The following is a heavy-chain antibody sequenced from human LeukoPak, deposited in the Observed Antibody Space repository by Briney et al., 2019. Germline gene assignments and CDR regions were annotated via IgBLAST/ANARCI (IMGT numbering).Heavy chain of an antibody. Sequence: PGGSLRLSCAASGFTFDDYGMTWVRHAPGKGLEWVSDINWNGGSIGYADSVKGRFTVSRDNAKNSLYLQMNSLRAEDTAVYYCATNPNFGYYFDYWGQGTLVTGAS. CDR2: INWNGGSI. CDR3: ATNPNFGYYFDY. CDR1: GFTFDDYG. D-gene: IGHD3-10*01. V-gene: IGHV3-20*04. J-gene: IGHJ4*02.